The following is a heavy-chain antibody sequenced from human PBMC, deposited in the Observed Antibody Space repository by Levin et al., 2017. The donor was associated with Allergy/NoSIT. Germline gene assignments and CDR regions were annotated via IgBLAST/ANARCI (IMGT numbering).Heavy chain of an antibody. CDR3: ARDSMWGIYRTGGDY. CDR2: MNPNSGYT. D-gene: IGHD3-16*01. V-gene: IGHV1-8*01. CDR1: GYTFTSYD. Sequence: GESLKISCKASGYTFTSYDINWVRQATGQGLEWMGWMNPNSGYTDSAQRFQGRVTMTRDTSTSTAYMELSSLTSEDTAVYYCARDSMWGIYRTGGDYWGQGTLVTVSS. J-gene: IGHJ4*02.